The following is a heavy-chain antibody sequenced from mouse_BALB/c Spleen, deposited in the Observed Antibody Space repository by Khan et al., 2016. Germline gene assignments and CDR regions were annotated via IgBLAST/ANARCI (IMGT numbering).Heavy chain of an antibody. CDR1: GYNFQNYG. V-gene: IGHV9-3-1*01. Sequence: QIQLVQSGPEMKKPGETVKISCKASGYNFQNYGMNWVKQTPGKGLKWMGWIKTYTGEPTYADDFKGRFAFSLEASDSTAYLQINNLKYEHTAPSFCARRGLLGRDWAMDYWGQGTSVTVSS. D-gene: IGHD2-13*01. J-gene: IGHJ4*01. CDR2: IKTYTGEP. CDR3: ARRGLLGRDWAMDY.